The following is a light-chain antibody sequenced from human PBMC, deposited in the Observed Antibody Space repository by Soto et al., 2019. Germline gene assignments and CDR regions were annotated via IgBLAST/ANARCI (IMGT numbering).Light chain of an antibody. CDR1: SSDVGAYNY. Sequence: QSVLTQPASVSGSPGQSITISCTGTSSDVGAYNYVSWYQQHPGKAPKLMIYDVSNRPSGVSNRFSGSKSGNTAFLTISGLQAEDEADYYCSSYTSSSLYVFGTGTKVTVL. CDR2: DVS. V-gene: IGLV2-14*01. CDR3: SSYTSSSLYV. J-gene: IGLJ1*01.